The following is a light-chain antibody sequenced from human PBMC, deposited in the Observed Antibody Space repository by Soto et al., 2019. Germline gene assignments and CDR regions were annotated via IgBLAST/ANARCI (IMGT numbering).Light chain of an antibody. J-gene: IGKJ1*01. CDR2: GAS. V-gene: IGKV3-20*01. Sequence: ETVLTQSPGTLSLSPGERATLSCRASQTIRSNYLAWYRQTPGQAPRLLIYGASNRATGIADRFSGSGDGTNFTVNISILEPEDFALYYCQRYAGSPWTFGQGTKVEIK. CDR3: QRYAGSPWT. CDR1: QTIRSNY.